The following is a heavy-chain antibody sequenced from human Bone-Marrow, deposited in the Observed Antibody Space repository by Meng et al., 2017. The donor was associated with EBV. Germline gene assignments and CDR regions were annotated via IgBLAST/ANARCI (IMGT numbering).Heavy chain of an antibody. V-gene: IGHV4-61*01. D-gene: IGHD5-18*01. CDR2: IYYSGST. CDR1: GGSVSSGSYY. CDR3: ARDNVDTAMVPH. J-gene: IGHJ4*02. Sequence: QVELPESGPGLWRPSGTLSLTCTVSGGSVSSGSYYWSWIRQPPGKGLEWIGYIYYSGSTNYNPSLKSRVTISVDTSKNQFSLKLSSVTAADTAVYYCARDNVDTAMVPHWGQGTLVTVSS.